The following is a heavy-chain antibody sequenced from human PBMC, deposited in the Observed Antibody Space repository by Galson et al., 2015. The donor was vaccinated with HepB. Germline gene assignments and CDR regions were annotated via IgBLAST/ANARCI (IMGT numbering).Heavy chain of an antibody. V-gene: IGHV3-30*04. CDR2: ISHNGTTI. CDR1: AFTFTNYP. D-gene: IGHD2-21*01. Sequence: SLRLSCAASAFTFTNYPMHWARQAPGKGLDWVSFISHNGTTIYYADSVKGRFTISRDNSKNTLYLQINSLRTEDTAIYYCARGGVAIALDYWGQGTLVTVSS. J-gene: IGHJ4*02. CDR3: ARGGVAIALDY.